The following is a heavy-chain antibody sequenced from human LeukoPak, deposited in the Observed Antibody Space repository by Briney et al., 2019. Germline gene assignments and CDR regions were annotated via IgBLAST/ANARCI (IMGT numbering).Heavy chain of an antibody. Sequence: ASVKVSCKASGGTFSSYAISWVRQAPGQGLEWMGGIIPIFGTANYARKFQGRVTITADESTSTAYMELSSLRSEDTAVYYCAREGIAAATPDYWGQGTLVTVSS. V-gene: IGHV1-69*13. CDR2: IIPIFGTA. CDR3: AREGIAAATPDY. CDR1: GGTFSSYA. D-gene: IGHD6-13*01. J-gene: IGHJ4*02.